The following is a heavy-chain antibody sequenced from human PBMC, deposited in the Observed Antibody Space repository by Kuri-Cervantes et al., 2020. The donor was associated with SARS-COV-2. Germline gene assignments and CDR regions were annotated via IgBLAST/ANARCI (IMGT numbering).Heavy chain of an antibody. J-gene: IGHJ4*02. CDR1: GYTFTGYY. CDR3: ARGWSGYSLDPPHFDY. Sequence: GGSLRLSCKASGYTFTGYYMHWVRQAPGQGLEWMGWINPNSGGTNYAQKFQGRVTMTRDTSISTAYMELSRLRSYDTAVYYCARGWSGYSLDPPHFDYWGQGTLVTVSS. CDR2: INPNSGGT. V-gene: IGHV1-2*02. D-gene: IGHD3-3*01.